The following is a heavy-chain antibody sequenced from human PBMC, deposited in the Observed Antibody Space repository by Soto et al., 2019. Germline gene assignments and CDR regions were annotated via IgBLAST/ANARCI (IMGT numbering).Heavy chain of an antibody. CDR3: AREGSPAITAC. CDR2: ISGNGGST. D-gene: IGHD1-20*01. J-gene: IGHJ4*02. V-gene: IGHV3-64*01. Sequence: QDPGKGLESVSAISGNGGSTYYANSVKGRFTISRDNSKNTLYLQMGRLRADDMALYYSAREGSPAITACWGQGTLV.